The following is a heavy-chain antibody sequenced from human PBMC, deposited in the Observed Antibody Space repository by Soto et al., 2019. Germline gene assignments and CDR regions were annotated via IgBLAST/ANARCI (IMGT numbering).Heavy chain of an antibody. Sequence: QLMESGGGLVQPGGYLRLSCGASGYAFDTFAMSWLRQAPGKGLEWISTIVRSGDTTYYADSVKGRFTISRDNSNKTLYLQMNSLRAEVTAIFYCAKRGFCGRYFDYWGQGIVVTVSS. CDR3: AKRGFCGRYFDY. V-gene: IGHV3-23*01. CDR2: IVRSGDTT. CDR1: GYAFDTFA. D-gene: IGHD3-10*01. J-gene: IGHJ4*02.